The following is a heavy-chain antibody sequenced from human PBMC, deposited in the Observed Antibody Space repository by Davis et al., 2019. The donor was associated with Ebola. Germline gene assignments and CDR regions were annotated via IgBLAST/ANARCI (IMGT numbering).Heavy chain of an antibody. CDR2: IYYSGST. CDR3: ARAYDGMDV. CDR1: GGSISSYY. J-gene: IGHJ6*02. Sequence: SETLSLTCTVSGGSISSYYWSWIRQPPGKGLAWIGYIYYSGSTNYNPSLKSRVTISVDTSKNQFSLKLSSVTAADTAVYYCARAYDGMDVWGQGTTVTVSS. V-gene: IGHV4-59*01.